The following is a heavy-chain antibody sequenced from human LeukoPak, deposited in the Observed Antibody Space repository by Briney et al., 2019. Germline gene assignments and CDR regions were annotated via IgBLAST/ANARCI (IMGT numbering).Heavy chain of an antibody. CDR3: ARGILSTSGYYHYYGMDV. D-gene: IGHD5/OR15-5a*01. CDR2: IGTAGDT. CDR1: GFTFSSYD. J-gene: IGHJ6*02. V-gene: IGHV3-13*01. Sequence: GGSLRLSCAASGFTFSSYDMHWVRQATGKGLEWVSAIGTAGDTYYPGSVKGRFTISRENAKNSLYLQMNSLRAGDTAVYYCARGILSTSGYYHYYGMDVWGQGTTVTVSS.